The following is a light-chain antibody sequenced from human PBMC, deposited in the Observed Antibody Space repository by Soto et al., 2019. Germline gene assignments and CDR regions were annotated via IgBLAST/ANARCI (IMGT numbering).Light chain of an antibody. CDR1: SGHSTYV. CDR3: ETWDTDTRV. V-gene: IGLV4-60*03. CDR2: VEGSGSY. Sequence: QLVLTQSSSASASLGSSVKLTCTLSSGHSTYVIAWHQQQPGMAPRYLMKVEGSGSYNKGSGVPDRFSGSSSGADRYLTISNLQSDDEADYYCETWDTDTRVFGGGTKLTVL. J-gene: IGLJ3*02.